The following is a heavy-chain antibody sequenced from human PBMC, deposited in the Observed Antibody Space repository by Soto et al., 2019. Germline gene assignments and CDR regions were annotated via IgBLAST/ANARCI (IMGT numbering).Heavy chain of an antibody. CDR3: ATLPPRIVVTLLPIPT. CDR1: GGSISSTNW. D-gene: IGHD2-21*01. V-gene: IGHV4-4*02. J-gene: IGHJ5*02. CDR2: IYHSGSP. Sequence: QVQLRESGPGLVKTSGTLSLTCVVSGGSISSTNWWTWVRQPPGKGLEWIGEIYHSGSPTFSPSLXGXAXIXXDTSNNQFSRRLRSVTAADTAVYYCATLPPRIVVTLLPIPTWGQGILVTVSS.